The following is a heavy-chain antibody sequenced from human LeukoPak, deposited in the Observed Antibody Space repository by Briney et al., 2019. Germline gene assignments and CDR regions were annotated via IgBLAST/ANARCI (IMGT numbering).Heavy chain of an antibody. D-gene: IGHD1-26*01. Sequence: ASVKVSCKASGYTFTSYAMHWVRQAPGQRLEWMGWINAGNGNTKYSQKFQGRVTITRDTSASTAYMELSSLRSEDTAVYYCARGGSYLTYYFDYWGQGTLVTVSS. CDR1: GYTFTSYA. CDR3: ARGGSYLTYYFDY. V-gene: IGHV1-3*01. CDR2: INAGNGNT. J-gene: IGHJ4*02.